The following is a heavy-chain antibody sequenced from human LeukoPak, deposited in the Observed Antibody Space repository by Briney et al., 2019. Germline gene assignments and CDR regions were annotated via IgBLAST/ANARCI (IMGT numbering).Heavy chain of an antibody. CDR2: IGTAGDT. J-gene: IGHJ6*02. V-gene: IGHV3-13*01. CDR3: ARDSRIAAAGTNYYYYYGMDV. D-gene: IGHD6-13*01. Sequence: PGGSLRLSCAASGFTFSSYDMHWVRQATGKGLEWVSAIGTAGDTYYPGSVKGRFTISRENAKNSLYLQMNSLRAGDTAVYYCARDSRIAAAGTNYYYYYGMDVWGQGTTVTVSS. CDR1: GFTFSSYD.